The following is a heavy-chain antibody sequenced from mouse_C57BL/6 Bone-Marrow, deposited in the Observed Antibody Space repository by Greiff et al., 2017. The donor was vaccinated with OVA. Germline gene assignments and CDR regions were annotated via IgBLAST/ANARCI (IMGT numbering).Heavy chain of an antibody. CDR3: ARENSNYDAMDY. D-gene: IGHD2-5*01. CDR1: GYTFTSHW. CDR2: IFPGSGST. Sequence: QVQLQQSGPELVRPGASVKISCKAPGYTFTSHWMQWVRQRPGQGLEWIGEIFPGSGSTNYNEKFKGKATLTVDPSSSTAYMLLSSLTSEDSSVYFGARENSNYDAMDYWGQGTSGTVSS. V-gene: IGHV1-56*01. J-gene: IGHJ4*01.